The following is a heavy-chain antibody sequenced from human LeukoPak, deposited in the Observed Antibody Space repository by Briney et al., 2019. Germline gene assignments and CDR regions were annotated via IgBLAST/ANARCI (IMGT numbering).Heavy chain of an antibody. Sequence: GGSLILSCSASGFTFSRYWMSWVRQAPGKGLEWVPNLRQDGSERYSADSVKGRFTISRDNAKNSLYLQMNSLRAEDTAVYYCARLSWFGESSGFDYWGQGTLVTVSS. J-gene: IGHJ4*02. D-gene: IGHD3-10*01. V-gene: IGHV3-7*01. CDR2: LRQDGSER. CDR1: GFTFSRYW. CDR3: ARLSWFGESSGFDY.